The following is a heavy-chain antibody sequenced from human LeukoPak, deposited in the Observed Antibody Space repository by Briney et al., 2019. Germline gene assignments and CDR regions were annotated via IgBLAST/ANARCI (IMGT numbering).Heavy chain of an antibody. Sequence: SLTCTVSGGSISSXYWSWIRQXPGXGLEWXXYIYYSGSTNYNPSLKSRVTISVDTSKNQFSLKLSSVTAADTAVYYCARNRLYSXXXFDYWGQGTLVTXXS. CDR3: ARNRLYSXXXFDY. D-gene: IGHD6-25*01. CDR2: IYYSGST. J-gene: IGHJ4*02. CDR1: GGSISSXY. V-gene: IGHV4-59*01.